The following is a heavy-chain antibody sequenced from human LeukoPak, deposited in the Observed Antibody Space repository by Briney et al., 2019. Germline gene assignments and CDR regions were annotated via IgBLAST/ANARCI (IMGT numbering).Heavy chain of an antibody. D-gene: IGHD4-11*01. V-gene: IGHV1-18*01. CDR1: GYTFTSYG. Sequence: ASVTVSCKASGYTFTSYGISWVRQAPGQGLEWMGWISAYNGNTNYAQKLQGRVTMTTDTSTSTAYMELRSLRSDDTAVYYCARLVVGVTTVTSYYMDVWGKGTTVTVSS. CDR3: ARLVVGVTTVTSYYMDV. CDR2: ISAYNGNT. J-gene: IGHJ6*03.